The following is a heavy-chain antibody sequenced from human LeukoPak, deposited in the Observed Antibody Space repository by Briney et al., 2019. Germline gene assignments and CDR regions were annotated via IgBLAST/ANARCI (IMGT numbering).Heavy chain of an antibody. CDR2: INSDGATT. V-gene: IGHV3-74*01. J-gene: IGHJ4*02. Sequence: GGSLRLSCAASGFTFSNYWMHWVRQGPEKGLVWVARINSDGATTDYADSVKGRFAISRDNAKNTLYLQMSSLRAEDTAVYYCARDYDFWSGYFRHTLFDYWGQGTLVTVSS. CDR3: ARDYDFWSGYFRHTLFDY. CDR1: GFTFSNYW. D-gene: IGHD3-3*01.